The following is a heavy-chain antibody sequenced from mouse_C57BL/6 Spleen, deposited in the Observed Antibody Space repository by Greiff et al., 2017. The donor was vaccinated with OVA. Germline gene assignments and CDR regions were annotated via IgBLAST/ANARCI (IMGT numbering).Heavy chain of an antibody. V-gene: IGHV1-50*01. CDR3: ARWYYYGSSYFDY. Sequence: VQLQQPGAELVKPGASVKLSCKASGYTFTSYWMQWVKQRPGQGLEWIGEIDPSDSYTNYNQKFKGKATLTVDTSSSTAYMQLSSLTSEDSAVYYCARWYYYGSSYFDYWGQGTTLTVSS. D-gene: IGHD1-1*01. CDR1: GYTFTSYW. CDR2: IDPSDSYT. J-gene: IGHJ2*01.